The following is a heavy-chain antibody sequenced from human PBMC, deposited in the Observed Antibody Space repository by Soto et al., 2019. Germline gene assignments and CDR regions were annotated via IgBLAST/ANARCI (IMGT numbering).Heavy chain of an antibody. J-gene: IGHJ2*01. D-gene: IGHD3-3*01. CDR2: ISGSGSTI. CDR3: ARVMVLEGLFIDWYFYL. V-gene: IGHV3-48*02. Sequence: EVQLVESGGGLVQPGGSLRLSCVASGFTFSTYSMSWVRQAPGRGLEWISYISGSGSTIYDADSVKGRFTISRDNAKNSLYLQMNSLRDEDTAAYYCARVMVLEGLFIDWYFYLWGRGTLVTVSS. CDR1: GFTFSTYS.